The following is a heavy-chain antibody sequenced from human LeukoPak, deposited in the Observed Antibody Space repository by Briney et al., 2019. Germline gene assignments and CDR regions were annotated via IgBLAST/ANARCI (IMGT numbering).Heavy chain of an antibody. V-gene: IGHV4-59*08. CDR3: ARRVAPTDCFDY. CDR2: IYYSGST. J-gene: IGHJ4*02. CDR1: GGSISSYY. D-gene: IGHD2-15*01. Sequence: PSETLSLTCTVSGGSISSYYWSWIRQPPGKGLEWIGYIYYSGSTNYNPSLKSRVTISVDTSKNQFSLKLSSVTAADTAVYYCARRVAPTDCFDYWGQGTLVTVSS.